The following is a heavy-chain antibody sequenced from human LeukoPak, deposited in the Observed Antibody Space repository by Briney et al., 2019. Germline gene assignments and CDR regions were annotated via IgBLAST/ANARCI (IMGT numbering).Heavy chain of an antibody. J-gene: IGHJ4*02. CDR3: ARDQSNGVAGTVFDY. CDR1: GDSVSSNSAA. CDR2: TYYRSKWSN. V-gene: IGHV6-1*01. Sequence: PSQTPSLTCDISGDSVSSNSAAWNWIRQPPSRGLEWLGRTYYRSKWSNDYAVSVKSRITINSDTSKNQFSLQLISVTPDDTAVYYCARDQSNGVAGTVFDYWGQGTLVTVSS. D-gene: IGHD6-19*01.